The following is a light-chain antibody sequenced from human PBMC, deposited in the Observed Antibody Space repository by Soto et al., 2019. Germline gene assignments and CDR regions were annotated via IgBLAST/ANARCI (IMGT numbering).Light chain of an antibody. CDR1: QSISSW. Sequence: DIQMTQSPATLSASVGDRVTITCRASQSISSWLAWYQQKPGKVPKLLIDDASSLESGFPSRFSGSGSGTEFTLTISSLQPDDFATYYCQQYNTYPWTFGQGTKVEI. J-gene: IGKJ1*01. V-gene: IGKV1-5*01. CDR3: QQYNTYPWT. CDR2: DAS.